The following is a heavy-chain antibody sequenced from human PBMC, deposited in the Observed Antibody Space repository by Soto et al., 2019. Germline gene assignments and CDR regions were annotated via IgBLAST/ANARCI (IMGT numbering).Heavy chain of an antibody. V-gene: IGHV4-30-4*01. CDR1: GDSISNLDYF. CDR2: IYKSATT. CDR3: ARGRYCLTGRCFPNWFDS. Sequence: SETLSLTCSVSGDSISNLDYFWGWIRQPPGQALEYIGYIYKSATTYYNPSFESRVAISVDTSKSQFSLNVTSVTAADTAVYFCARGRYCLTGRCFPNWFDSWGQGALVTVSS. D-gene: IGHD7-27*01. J-gene: IGHJ5*01.